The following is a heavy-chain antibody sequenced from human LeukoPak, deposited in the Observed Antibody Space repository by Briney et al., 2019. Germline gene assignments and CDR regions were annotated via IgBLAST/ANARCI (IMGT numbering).Heavy chain of an antibody. D-gene: IGHD3-22*01. J-gene: IGHJ4*02. CDR1: GYTFTSYA. V-gene: IGHV1-3*01. CDR2: INAGNGNT. CDR3: ARAQKLYYYDSSGYYLTFDY. Sequence: ASVKVSCKASGYTFTSYAMHWVRQAPGQRLEWMGWINAGNGNTKYSQKFQDRVTITRDTSASIVYMELSSLRSEDTAVYYCARAQKLYYYDSSGYYLTFDYWGQGTLVTVSS.